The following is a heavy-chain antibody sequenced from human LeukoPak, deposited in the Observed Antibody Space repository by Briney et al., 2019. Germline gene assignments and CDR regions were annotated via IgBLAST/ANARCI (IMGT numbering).Heavy chain of an antibody. Sequence: GRSLRLSCAASGFTFSSYGMHWVRQAPGKGLEWVAVISYDGSNKYYADSVKGRFTISRDNSKNTLYLQMNSLRAENTAVYYCAKDEATGIAAAGTPDYYYYYGMDVWGQGTTVTVSS. D-gene: IGHD6-13*01. CDR2: ISYDGSNK. J-gene: IGHJ6*02. CDR3: AKDEATGIAAAGTPDYYYYYGMDV. CDR1: GFTFSSYG. V-gene: IGHV3-30*18.